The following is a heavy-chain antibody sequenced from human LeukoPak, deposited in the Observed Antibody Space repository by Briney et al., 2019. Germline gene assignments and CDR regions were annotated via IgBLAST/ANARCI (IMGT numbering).Heavy chain of an antibody. CDR2: ISSSSSYI. D-gene: IGHD3-22*01. J-gene: IGHJ4*02. CDR3: ARESYDSSGYYGD. CDR1: GFTFSSYS. V-gene: IGHV3-21*01. Sequence: PGGSLRLSCAASGFTFSSYSMNWVRQAPGKGLEWVSSISSSSSYIYYADSVKGRFTIPRDNAKNSLYLQMNSLRAEDTAVYYCARESYDSSGYYGDWGQGTLVTVSS.